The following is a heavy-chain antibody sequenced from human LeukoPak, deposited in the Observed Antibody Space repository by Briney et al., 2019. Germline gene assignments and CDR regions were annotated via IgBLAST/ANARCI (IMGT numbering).Heavy chain of an antibody. CDR1: GGSISSSSYY. D-gene: IGHD5-12*01. J-gene: IGHJ4*02. V-gene: IGHV4-39*07. Sequence: SETLSLTCTVSGGSISSSSYYWGWIRQPPGKGLEWIGSIYYSGSTYYNPSLKRRVTISVDTSKNQFSLKLSSVTAADTAVYYCASLLWWLQPDYWGQGTLVTVSS. CDR2: IYYSGST. CDR3: ASLLWWLQPDY.